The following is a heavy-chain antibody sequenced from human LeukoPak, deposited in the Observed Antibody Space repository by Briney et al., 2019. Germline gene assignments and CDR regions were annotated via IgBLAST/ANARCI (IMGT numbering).Heavy chain of an antibody. J-gene: IGHJ3*02. CDR3: ARDIRQWLSLHTFDI. CDR1: GFTVSSYY. V-gene: IGHV3-20*04. CDR2: INWSGSST. D-gene: IGHD6-19*01. Sequence: PGGSLRLSCAASGFTVSSYYMSWVRQTPGKGLEWVSSINWSGSSTGYADSVKGRFTISRDNAKSSLYLQMNSLRTDDTALYYCARDIRQWLSLHTFDIWGQGTMFTVSS.